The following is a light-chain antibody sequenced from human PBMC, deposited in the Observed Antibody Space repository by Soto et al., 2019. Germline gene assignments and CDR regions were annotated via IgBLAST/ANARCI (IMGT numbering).Light chain of an antibody. CDR3: QQRSNWPIT. CDR1: QSVSSY. CDR2: DAS. V-gene: IGKV3-11*01. Sequence: EIVLTQSPATLSSSPWERATLSCRASQSVSSYLAWYQQKPGQAPRLLIYDASNRATGIPARFSGSGSGTDFTLTISSLEPEDFAVYYCQQRSNWPITFGQGTRLEIK. J-gene: IGKJ5*01.